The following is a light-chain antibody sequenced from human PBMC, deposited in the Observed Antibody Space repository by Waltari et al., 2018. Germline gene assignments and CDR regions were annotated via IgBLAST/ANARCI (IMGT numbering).Light chain of an antibody. CDR1: RSNIGLNT. CDR2: TDN. CDR3: AAWDDSLNGWV. V-gene: IGLV1-44*01. J-gene: IGLJ3*02. Sequence: QSVLTQPPSASGTPGQRVTISCSGSRSNIGLNTVSWYHQVPGTAPKLLIYTDNQRPSGVPDRFSGSKSGSSASLAISGLQSEDEAEYYCAAWDDSLNGWVFGGGTKVTVV.